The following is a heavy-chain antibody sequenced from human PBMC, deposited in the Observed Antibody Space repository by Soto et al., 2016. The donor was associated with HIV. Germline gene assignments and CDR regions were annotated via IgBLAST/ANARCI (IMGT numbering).Heavy chain of an antibody. D-gene: IGHD2-15*01. V-gene: IGHV1-8*03. CDR2: MNPDSGNT. Sequence: QVQLVQSGAEVKKPGASVKVSCKASGYTFTSYDINWVRQATGQGLEWMGWMNPDSGNTGYAQKFQGRVTITRNTSINTAYMKLSSLRSEDTAVYYFARSVCSGGSCFFDYWGQGTLVTVSS. CDR1: GYTFTSYD. J-gene: IGHJ4*02. CDR3: ARSVCSGGSCFFDY.